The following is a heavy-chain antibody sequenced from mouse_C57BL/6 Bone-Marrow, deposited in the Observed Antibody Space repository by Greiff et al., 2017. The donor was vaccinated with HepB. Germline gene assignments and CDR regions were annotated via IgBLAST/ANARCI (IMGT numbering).Heavy chain of an antibody. J-gene: IGHJ4*01. D-gene: IGHD3-1*01. Sequence: EVMLVESGGGLVQPGGSLSLSCAASGFTFTDYYMSWVRQPPGKALEWLGFIRNKANGYTTEYSASVKGRFTISRDNSQSILYLQMNALRAEDSATYSLARYTLPPSGGAMDYWGQGTSVTVSS. CDR3: ARYTLPPSGGAMDY. CDR2: IRNKANGYTT. CDR1: GFTFTDYY. V-gene: IGHV7-3*01.